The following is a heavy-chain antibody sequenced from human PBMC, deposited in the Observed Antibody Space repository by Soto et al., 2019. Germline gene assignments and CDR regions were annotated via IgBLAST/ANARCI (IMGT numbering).Heavy chain of an antibody. J-gene: IGHJ5*02. CDR2: IYYSGST. CDR3: ARDQVGATGLEP. D-gene: IGHD1-26*01. CDR1: AGSISSGDYY. Sequence: SETLSLTCTVSAGSISSGDYYWSCIRQPPGKGLEWIGYIYYSGSTYYNPSLKSRVTISVDTSKNQFSLKLSSVTAADTAVYYCARDQVGATGLEPWGQGTLGNASS. V-gene: IGHV4-30-4*01.